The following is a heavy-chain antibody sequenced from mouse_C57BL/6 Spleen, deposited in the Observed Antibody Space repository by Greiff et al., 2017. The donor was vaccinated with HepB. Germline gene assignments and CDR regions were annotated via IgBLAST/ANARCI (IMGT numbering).Heavy chain of an antibody. D-gene: IGHD3-1*01. CDR3: AISGGGEARY. V-gene: IGHV1-19*01. Sequence: EVQLQQSGPVLVKPGASVKMSCKASGYTFTDYYMNWVKQSHGKSLEWIGVINPYNGGTSYNQKFKGKATLTVDKSSSTAYMELNSLTSEDSAVYYCAISGGGEARYWGQGTTLTVSS. CDR1: GYTFTDYY. CDR2: INPYNGGT. J-gene: IGHJ2*01.